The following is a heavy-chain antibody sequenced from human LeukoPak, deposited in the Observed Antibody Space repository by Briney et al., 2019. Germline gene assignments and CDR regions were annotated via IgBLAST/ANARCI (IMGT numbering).Heavy chain of an antibody. V-gene: IGHV3-7*01. CDR1: GFTFSSYW. Sequence: GGSLRLSCAASGFTFSSYWMSWVRQAPGKGMEWVANIKQDGSEKYYVDSVKGRFTISRDNAKNSLYLQMNSLRAEDTAVYYCATDGVLRYFDWLTPPPHDVFDIWGQGTMVTVSS. D-gene: IGHD3-9*01. J-gene: IGHJ3*02. CDR3: ATDGVLRYFDWLTPPPHDVFDI. CDR2: IKQDGSEK.